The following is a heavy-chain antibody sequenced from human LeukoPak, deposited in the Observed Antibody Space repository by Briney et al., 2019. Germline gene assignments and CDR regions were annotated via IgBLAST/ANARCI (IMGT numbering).Heavy chain of an antibody. Sequence: GGSLRLSCAASGFTFSSYEMNWVRQAPGKGLEWVSYISSSSSTIYYADSVKGRFTISRDNAKNSLYLQMNSLRAEDTAVYYCARDTAMANELTPFDYWGQGTLVTVSS. CDR2: ISSSSSTI. CDR1: GFTFSSYE. D-gene: IGHD5-18*01. V-gene: IGHV3-48*01. J-gene: IGHJ4*02. CDR3: ARDTAMANELTPFDY.